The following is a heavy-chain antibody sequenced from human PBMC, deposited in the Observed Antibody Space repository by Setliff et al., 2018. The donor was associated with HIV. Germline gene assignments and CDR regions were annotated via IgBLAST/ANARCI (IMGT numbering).Heavy chain of an antibody. V-gene: IGHV3-48*01. Sequence: GSLRLSCAASGFAFSSYSMNWARQTPGKGLEWVSYISSSDTTIYYADSVKGRFTISRDNAKNSLYLQMSSLRAEDTAVYYCARDPIFGVVTYYYYYMDVWGKGTTVTVSS. CDR3: ARDPIFGVVTYYYYYMDV. J-gene: IGHJ6*03. D-gene: IGHD3-3*01. CDR2: ISSSDTTI. CDR1: GFAFSSYS.